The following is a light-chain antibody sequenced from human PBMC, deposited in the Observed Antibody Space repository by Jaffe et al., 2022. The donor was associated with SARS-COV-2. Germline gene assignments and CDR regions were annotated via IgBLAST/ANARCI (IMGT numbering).Light chain of an antibody. J-gene: IGKJ5*01. Sequence: DIQLTQSPSFLSASVGDRVTITCRASQGLDNYLAWYQQGPGNAPKLLIYAASTLQSGVPSRFSGSTSGTDFTLTISSLQPEDFATYYCQQLKAYPQTFGQGTRLEIK. CDR2: AAS. CDR1: QGLDNY. CDR3: QQLKAYPQT. V-gene: IGKV1-9*01.